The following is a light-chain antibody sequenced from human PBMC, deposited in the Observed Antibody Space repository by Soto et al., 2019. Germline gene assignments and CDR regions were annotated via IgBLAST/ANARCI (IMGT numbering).Light chain of an antibody. J-gene: IGKJ1*01. Sequence: EIVMTQSPATLSVSPGERATLSCRASQSVRSNLAWYQQKPGQAPRLLIYGASTRATGIPARFSGSGSGTEFTLTISSLQSEDVAVYYCQHYNNWLRTFGQGTKVEIK. CDR1: QSVRSN. CDR2: GAS. V-gene: IGKV3-15*01. CDR3: QHYNNWLRT.